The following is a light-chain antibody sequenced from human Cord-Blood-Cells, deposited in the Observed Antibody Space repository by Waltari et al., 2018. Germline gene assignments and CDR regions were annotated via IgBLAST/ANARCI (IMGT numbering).Light chain of an antibody. CDR3: QQSYSTPYT. CDR2: GAS. V-gene: IGKV1-39*01. J-gene: IGKJ2*01. Sequence: DIQMPHSPSSLSASVGDRVTITCLASQSISSYLNWYQQKQGKAPKLLIYGASSLQSGAPSSFSGSGSGTDFSLTISSLQPEDFATYSCQQSYSTPYTFGQGTKLEIK. CDR1: QSISSY.